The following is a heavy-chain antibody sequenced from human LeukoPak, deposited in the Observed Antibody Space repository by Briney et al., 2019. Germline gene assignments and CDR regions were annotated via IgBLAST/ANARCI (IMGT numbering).Heavy chain of an antibody. CDR1: GYTFTSYY. J-gene: IGHJ4*02. Sequence: ASVKVSCKASGYTFTSYYMHRVRQAPGQGLEWMGIINPSGGSTSYAQKFQGRVTMTRDTSTSTVYMELSSLRSEDTAVYYCARAVPDYSSGSPRAHHDYWGQGTLVTVSS. CDR3: ARAVPDYSSGSPRAHHDY. V-gene: IGHV1-46*01. CDR2: INPSGGST. D-gene: IGHD3-22*01.